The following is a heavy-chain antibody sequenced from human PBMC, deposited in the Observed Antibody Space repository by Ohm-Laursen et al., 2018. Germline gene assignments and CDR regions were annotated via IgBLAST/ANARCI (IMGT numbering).Heavy chain of an antibody. V-gene: IGHV3-53*01. CDR3: ARDPPPYYYDMGGN. J-gene: IGHJ3*01. CDR1: GFTVNNNY. D-gene: IGHD3-22*01. Sequence: SLRLSCTASGFTVNNNYMSWVRQAPGKGLEWVSVIYSGGSTYYADSVKGQFTISRDNSKNTLYLQMNSLRAEDTAVYYCARDPPPYYYDMGGNWSQGTMVTVSS. CDR2: IYSGGST.